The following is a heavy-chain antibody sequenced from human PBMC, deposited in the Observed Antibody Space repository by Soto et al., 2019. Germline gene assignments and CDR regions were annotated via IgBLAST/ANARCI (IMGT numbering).Heavy chain of an antibody. CDR3: ARDLTIVPATHPRSENYGMDV. V-gene: IGHV1-18*01. CDR1: GYSFTSYG. CDR2: ISPYNGHT. Sequence: ASVKVSCKASGYSFTSYGISWVRRAPGQGLEWMGWISPYNGHTQFVQRFQGRVSMTTDTSTKTAYMELRNLRSDDTAHYYCARDLTIVPATHPRSENYGMDVWGEGPTVPVSP. D-gene: IGHD2-2*01. J-gene: IGHJ6*04.